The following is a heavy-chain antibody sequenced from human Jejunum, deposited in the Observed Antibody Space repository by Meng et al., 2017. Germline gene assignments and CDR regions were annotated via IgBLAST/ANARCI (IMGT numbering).Heavy chain of an antibody. CDR2: INHSGST. V-gene: IGHV4-34*01. D-gene: IGHD5-18*01. Sequence: QVPLQQWGEGLLKPSETLSLTCAVCGGSFSGDYWNWIRQPPRKGLEWIGEINHSGSTNYNSSLKSRIPISVDTSKNQFSLKLSSVTAADTAVYYCARGSRGYGYGWGQGTLVTVSS. CDR1: GGSFSGDY. J-gene: IGHJ4*02. CDR3: ARGSRGYGYG.